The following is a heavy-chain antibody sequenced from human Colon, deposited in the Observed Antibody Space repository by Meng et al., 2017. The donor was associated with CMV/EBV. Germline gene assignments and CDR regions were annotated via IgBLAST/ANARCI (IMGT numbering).Heavy chain of an antibody. Sequence: GESLKISWKGYGFTFSNYWIGWVRQMPGKGLEWMGIIFPDDSDTKYSPSFQGQVTMSADRSTSTAYLQWRSLKASDTATYYCARHDCSSTSCERYYYGVDLWGQGTTVTVSS. J-gene: IGHJ6*02. CDR1: GFTFSNYW. CDR3: ARHDCSSTSCERYYYGVDL. CDR2: IFPDDSDT. D-gene: IGHD2-2*01. V-gene: IGHV5-51*01.